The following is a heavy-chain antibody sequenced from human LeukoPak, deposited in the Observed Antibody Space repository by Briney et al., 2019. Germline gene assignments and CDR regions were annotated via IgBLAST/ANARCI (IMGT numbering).Heavy chain of an antibody. CDR3: ARRAVVVLSPEWYFDL. CDR2: IYYRGST. D-gene: IGHD2-15*01. J-gene: IGHJ2*01. Sequence: PSETLSLTCSVSGDSIRSFYWSWIRQAPGKGLEWIGYIYYRGSTNSNPSLQSRVTISVDTSKNQLSLRLSSVTAADTAVYYCARRAVVVLSPEWYFDLWGRGTPVTVFS. CDR1: GDSIRSFY. V-gene: IGHV4-59*08.